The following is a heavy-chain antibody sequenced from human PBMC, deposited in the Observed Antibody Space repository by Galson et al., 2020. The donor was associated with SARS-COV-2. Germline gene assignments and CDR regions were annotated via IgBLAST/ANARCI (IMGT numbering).Heavy chain of an antibody. CDR2: ISYDGSNK. V-gene: IGHV3-30*18. CDR3: AKPSGGSYLGWFDP. J-gene: IGHJ5*02. CDR1: GFTFSSYG. Sequence: TGGSLRLSCAASGFTFSSYGMHWVRQAPGKGLEWVAVISYDGSNKYYADSVKGRFTISRDNSKNTLYLQMNSLRAEDTAVYYCAKPSGGSYLGWFDPWGQGTLVTVSS. D-gene: IGHD1-26*01.